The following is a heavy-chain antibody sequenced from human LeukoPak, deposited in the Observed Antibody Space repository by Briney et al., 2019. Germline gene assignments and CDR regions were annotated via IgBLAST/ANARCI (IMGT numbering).Heavy chain of an antibody. CDR2: ISSSSSYI. CDR3: ARGKYYDILTGYYGY. D-gene: IGHD3-9*01. CDR1: GFTVSSNY. Sequence: GGSLRLSCAASGFTVSSNYMSWVRQAPGKGLEWVSSISSSSSYIYYADSVKGRFTISRDNAKNSLYLQMNSLRAEDTAVYYCARGKYYDILTGYYGYWGQGTLVTVSS. J-gene: IGHJ4*02. V-gene: IGHV3-21*01.